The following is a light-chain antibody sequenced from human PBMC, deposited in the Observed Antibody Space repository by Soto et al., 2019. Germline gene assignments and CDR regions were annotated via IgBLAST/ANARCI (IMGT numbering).Light chain of an antibody. Sequence: DIQMTQSPSTLSASVGDRVTITCGASQSISSWLAWYHQKPGKAPKLLIYAASSLQSGVPSRFSGSGSGTDFTLTISSLQPEDFAAYYCQQANSFPITFGQGTRLEIK. V-gene: IGKV1-12*01. CDR1: QSISSW. J-gene: IGKJ5*01. CDR3: QQANSFPIT. CDR2: AAS.